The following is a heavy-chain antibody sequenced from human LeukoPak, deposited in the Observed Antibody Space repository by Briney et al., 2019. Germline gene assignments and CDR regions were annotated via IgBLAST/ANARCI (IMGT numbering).Heavy chain of an antibody. J-gene: IGHJ2*01. CDR1: GDSISNYY. CDR3: ARDIRDGTQGADWYFDL. D-gene: IGHD5-24*01. Sequence: SETLSLTCTVSGDSISNYYWSWIRQPPGKGLELIGYIYYSGRTNYRSTNYNPSLNSRVTMSVDTSKNQFSLSLSSVTPTDTAVYYCARDIRDGTQGADWYFDLWGRGTLVTVSS. CDR2: IYYSGRTNYRST. V-gene: IGHV4-59*01.